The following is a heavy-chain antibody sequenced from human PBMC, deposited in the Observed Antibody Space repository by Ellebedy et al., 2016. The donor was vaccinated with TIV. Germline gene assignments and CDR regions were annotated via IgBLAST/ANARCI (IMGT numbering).Heavy chain of an antibody. CDR3: ARRGSYGDYAVQVNSWFDR. CDR1: GFSFRSYW. CDR2: IYQDGSAQ. Sequence: GGSLRLSCVASGFSFRSYWMSWVRQAPGKGLEWVANIYQDGSAQYYADSVKGRFPISRDNAKNSLFLHMNSLRVEDTAVYYCARRGSYGDYAVQVNSWFDRWGRGTLVSVSS. D-gene: IGHD4-17*01. J-gene: IGHJ5*02. V-gene: IGHV3-7*01.